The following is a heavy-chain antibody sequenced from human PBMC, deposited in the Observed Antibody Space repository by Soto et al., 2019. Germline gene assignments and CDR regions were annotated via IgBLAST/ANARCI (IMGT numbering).Heavy chain of an antibody. J-gene: IGHJ3*02. V-gene: IGHV3-30*18. CDR3: AKDETRFIAAAGTENHDAFDI. CDR2: ISYDGSNK. Sequence: GGSLRLSCAASGFTFSSYGMHWVRQAPGKGLEWVAVISYDGSNKYYADSVKGRLTISRDNSKNTLYLQMNSLRAEDTAVYYCAKDETRFIAAAGTENHDAFDIWGQGTMVTVSS. CDR1: GFTFSSYG. D-gene: IGHD6-13*01.